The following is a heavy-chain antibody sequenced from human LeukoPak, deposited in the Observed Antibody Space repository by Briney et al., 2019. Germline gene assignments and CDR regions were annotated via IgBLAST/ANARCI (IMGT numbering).Heavy chain of an antibody. Sequence: GGSLRLSCAASGFIFTSYAMNWVRQAPGKGLEWVAVISFDGSDKYYADSVKGRFTISRDNSKNTLYLQMNSLRAEDTAVYYCARDDCSGGSCYSFQDYWGQGTLVTVSS. CDR2: ISFDGSDK. D-gene: IGHD2-15*01. CDR3: ARDDCSGGSCYSFQDY. V-gene: IGHV3-30-3*01. CDR1: GFIFTSYA. J-gene: IGHJ4*02.